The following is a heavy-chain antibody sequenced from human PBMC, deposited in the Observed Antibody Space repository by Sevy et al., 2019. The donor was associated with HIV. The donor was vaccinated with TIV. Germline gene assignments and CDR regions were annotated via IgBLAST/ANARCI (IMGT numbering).Heavy chain of an antibody. V-gene: IGHV4-61*01. J-gene: IGHJ5*02. D-gene: IGHD6-19*01. CDR2: IYYSGST. Sequence: SETLSLTCTVSGGSVSSGSYYWSWIRQPPVKGLEWIGYIYYSGSTNYNPSLKSRVTISVDTSKNQFSLKLSSVTAADTAVYYCPRGGSSGWLASNWFDPWGQGTLVTVSS. CDR3: PRGGSSGWLASNWFDP. CDR1: GGSVSSGSYY.